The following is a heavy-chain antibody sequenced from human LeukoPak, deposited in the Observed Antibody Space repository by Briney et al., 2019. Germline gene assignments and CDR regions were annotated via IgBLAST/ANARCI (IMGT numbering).Heavy chain of an antibody. CDR3: ASAAAGATRPTTYSYYYGMDV. Sequence: ASVKVSCKASGYTFTGYYMHWVRQAPGQGLEWMGWINPNSGGTNYAQKFQGWVTMTRDTSISTAYMELSRLRSDDTAVYYCASAAAGATRPTTYSYYYGMDVWGQGTTVTVSS. D-gene: IGHD6-13*01. V-gene: IGHV1-2*04. CDR2: INPNSGGT. CDR1: GYTFTGYY. J-gene: IGHJ6*02.